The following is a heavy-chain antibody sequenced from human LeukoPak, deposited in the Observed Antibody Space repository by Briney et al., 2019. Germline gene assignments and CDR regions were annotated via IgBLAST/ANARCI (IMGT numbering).Heavy chain of an antibody. D-gene: IGHD2/OR15-2a*01. CDR2: IFSSGGA. CDR1: GGSITGFF. J-gene: IGHJ6*02. Sequence: PSETLSLTCAVSGGSITGFFWTWIRQPAGEGLQYIGRIFSSGGANYNPSLKGRATMSMDTSKNQFSLRLTSMTAADTAVYYCARGPDKSTVWGQGTKVIVSS. CDR3: ARGPDKSTV. V-gene: IGHV4-4*07.